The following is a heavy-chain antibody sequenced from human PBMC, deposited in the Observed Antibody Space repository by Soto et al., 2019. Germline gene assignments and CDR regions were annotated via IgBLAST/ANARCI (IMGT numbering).Heavy chain of an antibody. CDR3: ARYSTVWDLRGAAFDI. CDR2: ISSNSGYI. V-gene: IGHV3-21*01. D-gene: IGHD1-26*01. CDR1: GFTFRLHA. Sequence: EVQLVESGGGLVKPGGSLRLSCAASGFTFRLHAMNWVRQAPGKGLEWVSYISSNSGYIDYADSVKGRFTISRDNAQKSLYLQMDSLRVEDTAVYYCARYSTVWDLRGAAFDIWGLGTKVTVSS. J-gene: IGHJ3*02.